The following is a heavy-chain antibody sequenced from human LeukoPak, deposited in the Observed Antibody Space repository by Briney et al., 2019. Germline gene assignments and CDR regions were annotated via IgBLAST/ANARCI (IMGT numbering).Heavy chain of an antibody. V-gene: IGHV4-34*01. CDR2: INHSGST. J-gene: IGHJ5*02. CDR3: TRERSTPGINWFDP. Sequence: SETLSLTCAVYGESFSAYSWNWIRQSPGKGLECIGEINHSGSTNYNPSPTKRVTISVDTSKNQTSKRQFSLKLNSVTAADTAVYYCTRERSTPGINWFDPWGQGTLVTVSS. D-gene: IGHD2-2*01. CDR1: GESFSAYS.